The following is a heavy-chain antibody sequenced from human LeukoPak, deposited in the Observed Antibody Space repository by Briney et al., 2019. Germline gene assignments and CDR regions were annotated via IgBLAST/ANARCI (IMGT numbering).Heavy chain of an antibody. CDR1: GYTFTGYY. V-gene: IGHV1-2*02. CDR2: INPNSGGT. Sequence: ASVKVSCKASGYTFTGYYMHWVRQAPGQGLEWMGWINPNSGGTNYAQKFQGRVTMTRDTSISTAYMELSRLRSDDTAVYYCAREVKLAARPGYYYYYMDVWSKGTTVTVSS. CDR3: AREVKLAARPGYYYYYMDV. J-gene: IGHJ6*03. D-gene: IGHD6-6*01.